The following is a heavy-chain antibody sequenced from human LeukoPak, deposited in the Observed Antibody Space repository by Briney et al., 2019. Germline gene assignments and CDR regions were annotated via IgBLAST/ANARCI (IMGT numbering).Heavy chain of an antibody. CDR1: GYTFTGYY. CDR3: AAAYNWNDVSFGY. CDR2: IVVGSGNT. V-gene: IGHV1-58*02. D-gene: IGHD1-1*01. J-gene: IGHJ4*02. Sequence: ASVKVSCKASGYTFTGYYMHWVRQAPGQRLEWIGWIVVGSGNTNYAQKFQERVTITRDMSTSTAYMELSSLRSEDTAVYYCAAAYNWNDVSFGYWGQGTLVTVSS.